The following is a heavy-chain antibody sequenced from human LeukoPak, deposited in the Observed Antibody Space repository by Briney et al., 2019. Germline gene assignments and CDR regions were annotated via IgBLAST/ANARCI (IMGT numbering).Heavy chain of an antibody. CDR2: ISYDGSNK. Sequence: TGGSLRLSCAASGFTFSSYAMHWVRQAPGKGLEWVAVISYDGSNKYYADSVKGRFTISRDNSKNTLYLQMNSLRAEDTAVYYCARGYSGYDFYYFDYWGQGTLVTASS. CDR1: GFTFSSYA. D-gene: IGHD5-12*01. J-gene: IGHJ4*02. V-gene: IGHV3-30-3*01. CDR3: ARGYSGYDFYYFDY.